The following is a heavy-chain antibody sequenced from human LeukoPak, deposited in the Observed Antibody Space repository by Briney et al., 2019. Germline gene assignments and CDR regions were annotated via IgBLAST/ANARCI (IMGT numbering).Heavy chain of an antibody. CDR2: ISISSSYI. CDR3: ARDFKQQLVSFYYYGMDV. D-gene: IGHD6-13*01. J-gene: IGHJ6*04. V-gene: IGHV3-21*01. CDR1: GFTFSSYS. Sequence: PGGSLRLSCAASGFTFSSYSMNWVRQAPGKGLEWVSSISISSSYIYYADSVKGRFTISRDNAKNSLYLQMNSLRAEDTAVYYCARDFKQQLVSFYYYGMDVWGKGTTATVSS.